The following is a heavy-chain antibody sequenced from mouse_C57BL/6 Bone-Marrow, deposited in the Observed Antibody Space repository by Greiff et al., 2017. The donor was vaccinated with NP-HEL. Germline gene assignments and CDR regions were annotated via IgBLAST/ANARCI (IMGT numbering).Heavy chain of an antibody. CDR3: ARGGHLQARGFAY. CDR1: GYTFTNYW. D-gene: IGHD3-2*02. CDR2: IYPGGGYT. V-gene: IGHV1-63*01. Sequence: VQLQESGAELVRPGTSVKMSCKASGYTFTNYWIGWAKQRPGHGLEWIGDIYPGGGYTNYNEKFKGKATLTADKSSSTAYMQFSSLTSEDSAIYYCARGGHLQARGFAYWGQGTLVTVSA. J-gene: IGHJ3*01.